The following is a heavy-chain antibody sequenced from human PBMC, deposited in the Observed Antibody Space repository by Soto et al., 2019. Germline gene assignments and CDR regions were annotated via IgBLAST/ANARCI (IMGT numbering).Heavy chain of an antibody. CDR2: INPGSGVA. V-gene: IGHV1-2*02. D-gene: IGHD1-1*01. J-gene: IGHJ4*02. Sequence: ASVKVSCKASGYSFTKYHMHWVRQAPGQGLEWMGWINPGSGVANQAQKFQGRVTMTRDTSITTTYMELNSLTSDDTAVYYCARVAGHKNARFDTWGQGALVTVS. CDR3: ARVAGHKNARFDT. CDR1: GYSFTKYH.